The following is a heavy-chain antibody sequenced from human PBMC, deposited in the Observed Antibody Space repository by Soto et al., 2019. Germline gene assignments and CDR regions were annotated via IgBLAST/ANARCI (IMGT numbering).Heavy chain of an antibody. CDR1: GYSFTSYW. V-gene: IGHV5-10-1*01. J-gene: IGHJ6*02. CDR3: ARHEPPYGSGDNYYYYGMDG. Sequence: GESLKISCKGSGYSFTSYWISWVRQMPGKGLEWRGRIDPSDSYTNYSPSFQGHVTISADKSISTAYLQWSSLKASDTAMYYCARHEPPYGSGDNYYYYGMDGWGQGTTGTVSS. D-gene: IGHD3-10*01. CDR2: IDPSDSYT.